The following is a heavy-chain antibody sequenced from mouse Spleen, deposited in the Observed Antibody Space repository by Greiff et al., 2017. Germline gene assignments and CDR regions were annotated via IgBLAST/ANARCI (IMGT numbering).Heavy chain of an antibody. CDR1: GFNIKDYY. D-gene: IGHD4-1*01. CDR2: IDPENGNT. CDR3: ARLGLDY. Sequence: EVQLQQSGAELVRPGALVKLSCKASGFNIKDYYMHWVKQRPEQGLEWIGWIDPENGNTIYDPKFQGKASITADTSSNTAYLQLSSLTSEDTAVYYCARLGLDYWGQGTTLTVSS. J-gene: IGHJ2*01. V-gene: IGHV14-1*02.